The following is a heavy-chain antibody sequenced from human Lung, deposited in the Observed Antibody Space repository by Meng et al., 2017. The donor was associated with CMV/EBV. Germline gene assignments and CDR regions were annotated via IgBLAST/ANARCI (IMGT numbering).Heavy chain of an antibody. V-gene: IGHV5-51*01. Sequence: GXSXKISXQVSGNGFTTYWIGWVRQISGKGLEWMGIIYPRDSDTVYMMSFQGRVTISADKSINTVYLQWDSLRASDTAMYYCARRDYYDLGSGNWGQGTLVXVSS. CDR3: ARRDYYDLGSGN. CDR2: IYPRDSDT. D-gene: IGHD3-10*01. CDR1: GNGFTTYW. J-gene: IGHJ4*02.